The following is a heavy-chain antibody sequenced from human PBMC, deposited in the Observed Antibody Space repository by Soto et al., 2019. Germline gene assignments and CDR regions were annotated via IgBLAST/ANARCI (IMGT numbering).Heavy chain of an antibody. CDR2: IYWSGDE. CDR1: GFSLSTSGVG. Sequence: QGTLKESGPTLVKPTQTLTLTCSFSGFSLSTSGVGVGWIRQSPGKAPEWLALIYWSGDEHYRPSLKSRLSIFKDTSKNHVVLIMTDMDPVDTATYYCARGLATLPVFAFDIWGQGTIGTVSS. CDR3: ARGLATLPVFAFDI. V-gene: IGHV2-5*01. D-gene: IGHD6-6*01. J-gene: IGHJ3*02.